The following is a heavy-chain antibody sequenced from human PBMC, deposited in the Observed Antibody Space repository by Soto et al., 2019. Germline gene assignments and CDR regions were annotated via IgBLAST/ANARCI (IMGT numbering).Heavy chain of an antibody. D-gene: IGHD4-17*01. CDR3: ARGTTVTTYNWFDP. CDR2: IYYSGST. V-gene: IGHV4-30-4*01. Sequence: SETLSLTCTVSGGSISSGDYYWSWIRQPPGKGLEWIGYIYYSGSTYYNPSLKSRVTISVDTSKNQFSLKLSSVTAADTAVYYCARGTTVTTYNWFDPWGQGTLVTVSS. J-gene: IGHJ5*02. CDR1: GGSISSGDYY.